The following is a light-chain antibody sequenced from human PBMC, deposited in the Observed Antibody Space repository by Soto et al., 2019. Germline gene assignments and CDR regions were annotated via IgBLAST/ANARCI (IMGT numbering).Light chain of an antibody. J-gene: IGKJ2*01. V-gene: IGKV3-20*01. CDR3: QQYGSSMYT. CDR1: QSVNSNY. Sequence: EIVLTQSPGTLSLSPGERATLSCRASQSVNSNYLAWYQQKPGQAPRLLIYGTSTRATGIPDRFSGSGSGTEFTLTISRLEPEDFAVYYCQQYGSSMYTFGQGTKLEIK. CDR2: GTS.